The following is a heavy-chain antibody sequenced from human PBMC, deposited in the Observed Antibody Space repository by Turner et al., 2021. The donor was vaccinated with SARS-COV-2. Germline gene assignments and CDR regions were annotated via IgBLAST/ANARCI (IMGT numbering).Heavy chain of an antibody. D-gene: IGHD6-13*01. V-gene: IGHV4-39*01. Sequence: QLPLQESGPGVVKPSETLSLTCSVSGDSITRRSFYWGWIRQSPGKGLEWLGSLYYGGATYYNPSLNNRVTVSVDTSKNQFSLRLTSVTAADTAVYSCARGISSSSRYFNWFDPWGQGTLVTVSS. CDR1: GDSITRRSFY. CDR2: LYYGGAT. J-gene: IGHJ5*02. CDR3: ARGISSSSRYFNWFDP.